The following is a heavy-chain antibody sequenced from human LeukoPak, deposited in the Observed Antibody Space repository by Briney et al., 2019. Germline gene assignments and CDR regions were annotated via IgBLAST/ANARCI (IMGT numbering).Heavy chain of an antibody. CDR1: GGTFSSYA. J-gene: IGHJ6*03. Sequence: ASVKVSCKASGGTFSSYAISWVRQAPGQGLEWMGGIIPIFGTTNYAQKFQDRVTITADKSTSTAYMELSSLRSEDTAVYYCAGVVGLTGYSSSWYSGYYYYMDVWGKGTTVTVSS. CDR3: AGVVGLTGYSSSWYSGYYYYMDV. D-gene: IGHD6-13*01. V-gene: IGHV1-69*06. CDR2: IIPIFGTT.